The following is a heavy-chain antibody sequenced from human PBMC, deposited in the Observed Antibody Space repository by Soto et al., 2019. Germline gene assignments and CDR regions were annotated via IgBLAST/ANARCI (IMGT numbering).Heavy chain of an antibody. J-gene: IGHJ4*02. Sequence: GASLKISCKASGSDFARTWIVWVRQLPGKGLDWLGIIYPGDSETRYSPSFRGQVTFSVDMSISTAYLQWSSLKTSDIAIYYCARLVGAYDSYFDHWGQGTRVTVSS. CDR3: ARLVGAYDSYFDH. V-gene: IGHV5-51*01. CDR1: GSDFARTW. CDR2: IYPGDSET. D-gene: IGHD5-12*01.